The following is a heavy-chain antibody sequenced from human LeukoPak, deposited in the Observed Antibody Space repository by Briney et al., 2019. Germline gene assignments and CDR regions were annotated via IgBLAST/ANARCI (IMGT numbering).Heavy chain of an antibody. Sequence: KPGGSLRLSCAASGFTFSSYSMNWVRQAPGKGLEWVSSISSSSSYIYYADSVKGRFTTSRDNAKNSLYLQMNSLRAEDTAVYYCARDWGYYDSSGYSRDYWGQGTLVTVSS. J-gene: IGHJ4*02. CDR1: GFTFSSYS. CDR2: ISSSSSYI. D-gene: IGHD3-22*01. V-gene: IGHV3-21*01. CDR3: ARDWGYYDSSGYSRDY.